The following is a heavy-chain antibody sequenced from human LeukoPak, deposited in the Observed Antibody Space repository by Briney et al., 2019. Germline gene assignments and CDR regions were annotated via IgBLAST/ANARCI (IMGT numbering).Heavy chain of an antibody. V-gene: IGHV3-30*02. Sequence: PGGSLRLSCAASGFSFSVYDMHWVRQAPGKGLEWVAFIRYYETDIFYGDSVKGRFTISRDNSKNTLFLQMNNLRPEDTAVYYCARGFFGREDGNWSDPWGQGTLVTVSS. CDR1: GFSFSVYD. CDR3: ARGFFGREDGNWSDP. D-gene: IGHD3-3*01. J-gene: IGHJ5*02. CDR2: IRYYETDI.